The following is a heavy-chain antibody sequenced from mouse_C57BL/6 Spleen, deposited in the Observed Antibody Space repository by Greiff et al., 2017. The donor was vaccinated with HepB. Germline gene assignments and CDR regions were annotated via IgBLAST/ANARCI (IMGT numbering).Heavy chain of an antibody. Sequence: VQLQQPGAELVKPGASVKLSCKASGYTFTSYWMQWVKQRPGQGLEWIGEIDPSDSYTNYNQKFKGKATLTVDTSSSTAYMQLSSLTSEDSAVYYCARGYYGSCYAMDYWGQGTSVTVSS. D-gene: IGHD1-1*01. CDR3: ARGYYGSCYAMDY. CDR2: IDPSDSYT. CDR1: GYTFTSYW. J-gene: IGHJ4*01. V-gene: IGHV1-50*01.